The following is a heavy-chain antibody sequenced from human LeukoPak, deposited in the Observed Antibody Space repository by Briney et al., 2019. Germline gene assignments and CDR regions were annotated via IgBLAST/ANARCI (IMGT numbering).Heavy chain of an antibody. CDR1: GFTFSSYS. CDR3: ASLYFPPLYYYYGMDV. D-gene: IGHD3-9*01. J-gene: IGHJ6*02. V-gene: IGHV3-21*01. CDR2: ISSSSSYI. Sequence: GGSLRLSCAASGFTFSSYSMNWVRQAPGKGLEWVSSISSSSSYIYYADSVKGRFTISRDNAKNSLYLQMNSLRAEDTAVYYCASLYFPPLYYYYGMDVWGQGTTVTVSS.